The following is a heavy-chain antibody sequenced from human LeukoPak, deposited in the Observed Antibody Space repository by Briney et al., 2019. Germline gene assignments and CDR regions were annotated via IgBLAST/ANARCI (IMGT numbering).Heavy chain of an antibody. J-gene: IGHJ3*02. D-gene: IGHD1-1*01. CDR3: AKYAYNWNAPDGFDM. CDR2: ISYDGSRK. V-gene: IGHV3-30*18. CDR1: RFSFSDYD. Sequence: GGSLRLSCAASRFSFSDYDMHWVRQAPGKGLEWVAVISYDGSRKYYGDSVKGRFTISRDNSESTLFLQMNSLRTDDTSVYFCAKYAYNWNAPDGFDMWGQGTMVIVSS.